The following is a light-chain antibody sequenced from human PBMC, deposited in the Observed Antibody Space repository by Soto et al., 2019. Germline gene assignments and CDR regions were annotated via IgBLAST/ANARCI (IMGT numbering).Light chain of an antibody. V-gene: IGKV3-15*01. Sequence: DIVMTQSPAILSVSLGERATLSCLASQSISDNLAWYQQRSGQAPRLLIYGASTRATGVPARFSGIGSGTEFTLPISSLQSYDFAIYYCQQYKSWPPLTFGGGTKVE. CDR2: GAS. CDR1: QSISDN. CDR3: QQYKSWPPLT. J-gene: IGKJ4*01.